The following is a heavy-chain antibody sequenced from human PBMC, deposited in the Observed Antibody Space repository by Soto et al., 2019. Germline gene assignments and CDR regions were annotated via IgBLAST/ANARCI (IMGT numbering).Heavy chain of an antibody. CDR2: IYYSGST. D-gene: IGHD2-21*01. Sequence: SETLSLTCTVSGGSISSSSYYWGWIRRPPGKGLEWIGSIYYSGSTYYNPSLKSRVTISVDTSKNQFSLKLSSVTAADTAVYYCAVIPYNWFDSFWSGNPGHRLL. J-gene: IGHJ5*01. CDR3: AVIPYNWFDS. CDR1: GGSISSSSYY. V-gene: IGHV4-39*01.